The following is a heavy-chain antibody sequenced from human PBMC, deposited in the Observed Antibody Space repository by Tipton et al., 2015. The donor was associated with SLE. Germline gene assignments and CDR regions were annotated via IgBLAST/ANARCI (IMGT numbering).Heavy chain of an antibody. J-gene: IGHJ4*02. Sequence: SLRLSCAASGFTVSSNYMSWVHQAPGKGLEWVSVIYSGGSTYYADSVKGRFTISRDNSKNTLYLQMNSLRAEDTAVYYCAREARGIVATSWGQGTLVTVSS. CDR1: GFTVSSNY. CDR2: IYSGGST. CDR3: AREARGIVATS. V-gene: IGHV3-66*01. D-gene: IGHD5-12*01.